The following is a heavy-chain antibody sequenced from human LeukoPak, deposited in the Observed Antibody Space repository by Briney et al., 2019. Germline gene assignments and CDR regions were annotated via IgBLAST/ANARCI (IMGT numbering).Heavy chain of an antibody. CDR3: AKEFNRGLPDY. V-gene: IGHV3-48*01. CDR1: GFTFSSYS. J-gene: IGHJ4*02. D-gene: IGHD2-21*01. Sequence: GALRLSCAASGFTFSSYSMNWVRQAPGKGLEWVSHITASGTAMFYADSVKGRFTISRDNSKNTLYLQMSSLRAEDTAVYYCAKEFNRGLPDYWGQGTLVTVPS. CDR2: ITASGTAM.